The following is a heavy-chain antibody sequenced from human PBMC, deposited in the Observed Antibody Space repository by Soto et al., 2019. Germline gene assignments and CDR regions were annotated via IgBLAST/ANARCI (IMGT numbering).Heavy chain of an antibody. CDR3: AKVRGSIVATITPSSENWFDP. CDR2: ISGSGGST. Sequence: PGGSLRLSCAASGFTFSSYAMSCVRQAPGKGLEWVSAISGSGGSTYYADSVKGRFTISRDNSKNTLYLQMNSLRAEDTAVYYCAKVRGSIVATITPSSENWFDPWGQGTLVTVPS. J-gene: IGHJ5*02. V-gene: IGHV3-23*01. D-gene: IGHD5-12*01. CDR1: GFTFSSYA.